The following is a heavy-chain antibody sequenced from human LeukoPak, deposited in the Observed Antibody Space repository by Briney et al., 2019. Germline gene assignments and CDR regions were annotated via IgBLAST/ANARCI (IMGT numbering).Heavy chain of an antibody. J-gene: IGHJ6*02. V-gene: IGHV4-34*01. CDR3: ARGRREWLVLFDYYGMDV. D-gene: IGHD6-19*01. CDR2: INHSGST. Sequence: SETLSLTCAVYGGSFSGYYWSWLRQPPGKGLEWIGEINHSGSTNYNPSLKSRVTISVDTSKNQFSLKLSSVTAADTAVYYCARGRREWLVLFDYYGMDVWGQGTTVTVSS. CDR1: GGSFSGYY.